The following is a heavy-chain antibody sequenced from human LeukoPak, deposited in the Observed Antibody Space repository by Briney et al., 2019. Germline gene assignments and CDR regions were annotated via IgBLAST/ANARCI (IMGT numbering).Heavy chain of an antibody. CDR3: ARSAGGYDAFDI. V-gene: IGHV1-69*01. D-gene: IGHD2-8*02. CDR1: GGTFSSYA. J-gene: IGHJ3*02. Sequence: SVKVSCKASGGTFSSYAISWVRQAPGQGLEWMGGIIPIFGTANYAQKFQGRVTITADESTSTAYMELSSLRSEDTAVYYCARSAGGYDAFDIWGQGTMVTVSS. CDR2: IIPIFGTA.